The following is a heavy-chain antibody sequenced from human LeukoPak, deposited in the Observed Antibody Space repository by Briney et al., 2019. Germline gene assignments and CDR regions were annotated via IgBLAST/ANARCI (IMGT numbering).Heavy chain of an antibody. D-gene: IGHD5-24*01. CDR1: GFTVSSNY. J-gene: IGHJ4*02. CDR2: IYSGGST. CDR3: ARIGLGRDAYNSFDY. V-gene: IGHV3-53*01. Sequence: GGSLRLSCAASGFTVSSNYMSWVRQAPGKGLEWVSVIYSGGSTNYADSVKGRFTISRDNVENSLYLQMNDLRREDTAVYYCARIGLGRDAYNSFDYWGQGTLVIVSS.